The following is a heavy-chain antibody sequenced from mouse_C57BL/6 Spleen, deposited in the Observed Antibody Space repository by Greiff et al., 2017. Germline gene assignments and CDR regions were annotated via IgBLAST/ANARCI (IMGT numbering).Heavy chain of an antibody. CDR1: GFSLTSYG. V-gene: IGHV2-2*01. CDR3: ATYSNYLCAY. D-gene: IGHD2-5*01. Sequence: QVQLQQSGPGLVQPSQSLSITCTVSGFSLTSYGVHWVRQSPGKGLEWLGVIWSGGSTDYNAAFISRLSISKDNSKSQVFFKMNSLQADDTAIYYCATYSNYLCAYWGQGTLVTVSA. J-gene: IGHJ3*01. CDR2: IWSGGST.